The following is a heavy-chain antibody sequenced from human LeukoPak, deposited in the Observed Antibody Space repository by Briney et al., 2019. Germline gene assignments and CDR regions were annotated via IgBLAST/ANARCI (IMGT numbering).Heavy chain of an antibody. J-gene: IGHJ4*02. CDR3: AKEKYNWNDYFGH. CDR1: GFTFSSNG. Sequence: GGSLRLSCAASGFTFSSNGIHWVRRAPGKGLEWVAVVSYDGNTKYYADSVKGRFTISRDNSKNIGYLQMNSLRAEDTAVYHCAKEKYNWNDYFGHWGQGTLVTVSS. D-gene: IGHD1-1*01. V-gene: IGHV3-30*18. CDR2: VSYDGNTK.